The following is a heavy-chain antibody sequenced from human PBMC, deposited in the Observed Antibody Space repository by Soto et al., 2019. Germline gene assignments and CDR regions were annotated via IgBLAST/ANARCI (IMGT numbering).Heavy chain of an antibody. CDR2: ISGSGGST. Sequence: EVQLLESGGDLVQPGGSLRLSCVASGITFSSYAMSWVRQAPGKGLEWVSAISGSGGSTYYADSVKGRFTISRDNSKNTLYLQMNSLRAEDTAVYYCAKGTVPSRGYFDYWGQGTLVTVSS. CDR1: GITFSSYA. V-gene: IGHV3-23*01. CDR3: AKGTVPSRGYFDY. J-gene: IGHJ4*02. D-gene: IGHD4-17*01.